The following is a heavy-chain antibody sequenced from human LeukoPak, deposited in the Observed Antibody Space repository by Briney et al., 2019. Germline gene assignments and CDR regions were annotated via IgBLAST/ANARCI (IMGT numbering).Heavy chain of an antibody. D-gene: IGHD3-10*01. Sequence: AAVKVSCKASGYTFTGYYMHWVRQAPGQGLEWMGWINPNSGGTNYAQKFQGRVTMTRDTSISTAYMELSRLRSDDTAVYYCARVSDRGVTTHYWAQGTLVTVSS. J-gene: IGHJ4*02. CDR2: INPNSGGT. CDR1: GYTFTGYY. V-gene: IGHV1-2*02. CDR3: ARVSDRGVTTHY.